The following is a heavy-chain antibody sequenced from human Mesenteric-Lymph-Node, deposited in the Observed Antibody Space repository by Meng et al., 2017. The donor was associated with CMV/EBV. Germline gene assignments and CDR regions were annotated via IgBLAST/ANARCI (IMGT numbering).Heavy chain of an antibody. V-gene: IGHV3-21*01. J-gene: IGHJ4*02. CDR2: FSATGNYI. CDR1: GFTFTSYC. Sequence: GEFLKISCAASGFTFTSYCITWVRQAPGKGLEWVSSFSATGNYIYYADSAKGRFTISRDIAKNSVYLQMDSLRAEDTAVYYCARSTPGRSGWYYFDYWGQGTRVTVSS. D-gene: IGHD6-19*01. CDR3: ARSTPGRSGWYYFDY.